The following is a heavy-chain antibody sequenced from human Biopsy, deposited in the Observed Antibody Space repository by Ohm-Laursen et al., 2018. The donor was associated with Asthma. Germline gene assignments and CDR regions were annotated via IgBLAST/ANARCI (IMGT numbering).Heavy chain of an antibody. J-gene: IGHJ4*02. CDR1: GGSFSNYY. V-gene: IGHV4-30-4*02. CDR2: ISSAGNV. CDR3: ARGGSGGKVYYFDS. D-gene: IGHD2-15*01. Sequence: SDTLSLACAVYGGSFSNYYWTWIRQPPRKGLEWLGYISSAGNVFYTPSLKRRLTIQLDTSNNKFSLKLTSLSAADTALYYCARGGSGGKVYYFDSWGLGTLVTVSS.